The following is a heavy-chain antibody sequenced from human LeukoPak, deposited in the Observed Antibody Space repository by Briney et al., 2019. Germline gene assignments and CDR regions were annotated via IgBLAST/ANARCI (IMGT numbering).Heavy chain of an antibody. D-gene: IGHD1-26*01. Sequence: GASVKVSCKASGGTFSSYAISWVRQAPGQGLEWMGGIIPIFGTANYAQKFQGRVTITADESTSTAYMELSSLTSEDTAVYYCARDRSGSYLGDAFDIWGQGTMVTVSS. CDR1: GGTFSSYA. V-gene: IGHV1-69*13. CDR3: ARDRSGSYLGDAFDI. CDR2: IIPIFGTA. J-gene: IGHJ3*02.